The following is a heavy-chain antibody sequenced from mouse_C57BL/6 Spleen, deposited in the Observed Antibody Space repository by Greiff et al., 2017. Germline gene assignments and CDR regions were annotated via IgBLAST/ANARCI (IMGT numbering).Heavy chain of an antibody. CDR3: ARWGLRRGYYAMDY. Sequence: VQLQQPGAELVKPGASVKLSCKASGYTFTSYWMQWVKQGPGQGLEWIGEIDPSESYTNYNQKFKGKATLTVDTSSSTAYMQLSSLTSEDSAVYYCARWGLRRGYYAMDYWGQGASVTVSS. CDR1: GYTFTSYW. CDR2: IDPSESYT. V-gene: IGHV1-50*01. J-gene: IGHJ4*01. D-gene: IGHD2-4*01.